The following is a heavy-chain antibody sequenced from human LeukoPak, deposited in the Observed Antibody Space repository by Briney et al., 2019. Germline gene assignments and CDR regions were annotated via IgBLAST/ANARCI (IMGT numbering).Heavy chain of an antibody. J-gene: IGHJ4*02. D-gene: IGHD3-3*01. CDR1: GFTFSSYA. V-gene: IGHV3-23*01. CDR2: ISGSGGST. CDR3: AKLPTISGEEYYFDY. Sequence: GGSLRLSCAASGFTFSSYAMSWVRQAPGKGLEWVSAISGSGGSTYYADSVKGRFTISRDNSKNTLYLQMNSLRAEDTAVYYCAKLPTISGEEYYFDYWGQGTLVTVSS.